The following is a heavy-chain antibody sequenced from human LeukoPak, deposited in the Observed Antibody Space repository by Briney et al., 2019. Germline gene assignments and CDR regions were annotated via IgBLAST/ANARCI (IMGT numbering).Heavy chain of an antibody. D-gene: IGHD4-17*01. CDR3: ARVATVTPFDY. J-gene: IGHJ4*02. Sequence: PSETLSLTCAVYGGSFSAYSWSWIRQPPGKGLEWIGEINHSGSTNYNPSLKSRVTISVDTSKNQFSLKLSSVTAADTAVYYCARVATVTPFDYWGQGTLVTVSS. CDR1: GGSFSAYS. CDR2: INHSGST. V-gene: IGHV4-34*01.